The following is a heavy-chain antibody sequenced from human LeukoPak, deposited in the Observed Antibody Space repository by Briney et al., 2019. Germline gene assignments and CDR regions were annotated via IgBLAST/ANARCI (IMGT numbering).Heavy chain of an antibody. CDR3: AKGHSDFGTGLDL. CDR2: ISGGGAST. Sequence: GGSLRLSCAASGFTFKNNAMTWVRQAPGKGLDCISVISGGGASTYYADSVQGRFTISRDNSDNTLYLQMNSLRAEDTAVYYCAKGHSDFGTGLDLWGQGTLVTVSS. D-gene: IGHD4/OR15-4a*01. CDR1: GFTFKNNA. J-gene: IGHJ5*02. V-gene: IGHV3-23*01.